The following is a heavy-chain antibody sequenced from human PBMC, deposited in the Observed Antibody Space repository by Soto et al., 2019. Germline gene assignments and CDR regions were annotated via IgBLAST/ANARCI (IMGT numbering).Heavy chain of an antibody. Sequence: GGSLRLSCAASGFTFSTNAMSWVRQAPGKGLEWVSGISGSGATTYYGDSVKGRFTISRDNSKNTLYLQMNSLSVEDTAVYYCAREVFEVVPTPIRAYSHGMDVWGQGTTVTVSS. CDR3: AREVFEVVPTPIRAYSHGMDV. CDR1: GFTFSTNA. J-gene: IGHJ6*02. CDR2: ISGSGATT. D-gene: IGHD2-2*02. V-gene: IGHV3-23*01.